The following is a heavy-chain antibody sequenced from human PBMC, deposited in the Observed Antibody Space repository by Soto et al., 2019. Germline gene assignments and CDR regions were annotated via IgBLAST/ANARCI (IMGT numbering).Heavy chain of an antibody. CDR1: GGTFSSYA. D-gene: IGHD6-13*01. V-gene: IGHV1-69*13. Sequence: ASVKVSCKASGGTFSSYAISWVRQAPGQGLEWMGGIIPIFGTANYAQKFQGRVTITADESTSTAYMELSSLRSEDTAVYYCAREVPTGSSWSNYFDYWGQGTLVTVS. CDR3: AREVPTGSSWSNYFDY. CDR2: IIPIFGTA. J-gene: IGHJ4*02.